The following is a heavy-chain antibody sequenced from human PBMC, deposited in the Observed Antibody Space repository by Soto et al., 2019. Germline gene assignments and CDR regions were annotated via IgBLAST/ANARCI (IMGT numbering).Heavy chain of an antibody. J-gene: IGHJ4*02. CDR2: ISTTSTYI. Sequence: GGSLRLSCAGAGFIFSGYSMNWVRQAPGKGLEWVSSISTTSTYIYYADSVKGRFTVSRDNAKNSLYLQMTGLRPEDTAMYYCARDGIVGTTDFFDYWGQGALVTVSS. D-gene: IGHD1-26*01. V-gene: IGHV3-21*01. CDR3: ARDGIVGTTDFFDY. CDR1: GFIFSGYS.